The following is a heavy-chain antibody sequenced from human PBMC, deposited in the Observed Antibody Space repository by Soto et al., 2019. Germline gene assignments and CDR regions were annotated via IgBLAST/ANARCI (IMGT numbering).Heavy chain of an antibody. V-gene: IGHV3-23*01. Sequence: GSLRLSCAASGFTFSTYAMNWVRQAPGKGLEWVSGISDSGVTIYYADSVKGRVTISRDNSKNTLYLQMNSLRPEDTAVYYCAKGTGSGVYYYYGLDVWGQGTTVTVS. CDR1: GFTFSTYA. D-gene: IGHD3-10*01. J-gene: IGHJ6*02. CDR2: ISDSGVTI. CDR3: AKGTGSGVYYYYGLDV.